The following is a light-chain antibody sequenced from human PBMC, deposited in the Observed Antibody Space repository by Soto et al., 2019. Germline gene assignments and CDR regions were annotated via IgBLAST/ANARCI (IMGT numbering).Light chain of an antibody. CDR1: SSNIGGTNY. J-gene: IGLJ2*01. Sequence: QSVLTQPPSAPGTPGQKVFLSCSGSSSNIGGTNYAYWYQQLPGAAPKLLMHSNNLSPSGVPERISGSKFGTAASLAISGLRSEDEDVYYCASWDDRLGAVIFGGGTKLTVL. CDR3: ASWDDRLGAVI. V-gene: IGLV1-47*02. CDR2: SNN.